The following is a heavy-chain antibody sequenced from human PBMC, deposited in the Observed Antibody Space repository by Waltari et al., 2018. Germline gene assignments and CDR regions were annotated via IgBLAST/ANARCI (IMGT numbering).Heavy chain of an antibody. CDR3: ARDTMTYYFDY. Sequence: QLQLQESGPGLVKPSETLSLTCTVSGGSISSSSYYWGWISQPPGKGLEWIGSIYYSGSTYYNPSLKSRVTISVDTSKNQFSLKLSSVTAADTAVYYCARDTMTYYFDYWGQGTLVTVSS. CDR2: IYYSGST. D-gene: IGHD1-1*01. V-gene: IGHV4-39*07. J-gene: IGHJ4*02. CDR1: GGSISSSSYY.